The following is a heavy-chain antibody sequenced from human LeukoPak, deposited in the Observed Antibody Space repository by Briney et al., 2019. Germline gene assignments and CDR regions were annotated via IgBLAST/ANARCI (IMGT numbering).Heavy chain of an antibody. Sequence: PSQTLSLTCTVSGGSISSGSYYWSWIRQPAGKGLEWIGRFYTSENIKYNPSLKSRVTISVDTSKNQFSLKLSSVTAADTAVYYCARDKGGYWGQGTLVTVSS. CDR2: FYTSENI. J-gene: IGHJ4*02. CDR3: ARDKGGY. CDR1: GGSISSGSYY. V-gene: IGHV4-61*02. D-gene: IGHD3-16*01.